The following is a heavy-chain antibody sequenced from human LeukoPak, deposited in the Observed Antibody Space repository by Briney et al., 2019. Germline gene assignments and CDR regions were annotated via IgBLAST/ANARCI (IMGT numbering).Heavy chain of an antibody. J-gene: IGHJ6*03. Sequence: SETLSLTCAVYGGSFSGYYWSWIRQPPGKGLEWIGEINHSGSTNYNPSLKGRVTISVDTSKNQFSLKLSSVTAADTAVYYCARVLAAMVKIKRYYYYMDVWGKGTTVTVSS. CDR2: INHSGST. D-gene: IGHD5-18*01. CDR1: GGSFSGYY. CDR3: ARVLAAMVKIKRYYYYMDV. V-gene: IGHV4-34*01.